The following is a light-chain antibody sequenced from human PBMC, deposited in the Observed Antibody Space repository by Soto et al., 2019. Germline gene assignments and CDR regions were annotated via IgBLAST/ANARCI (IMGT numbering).Light chain of an antibody. V-gene: IGLV2-23*01. Sequence: QSVLTQPASVSGSPGQSITISCTGTSSDVGSYNLVSWYQQHPGKAPKLMIYEGSKRPSGVSNRFSGSKSGNTASLTISGLQAEDEADYYCCSYAGSNIWVVFGGGTKVTVL. CDR1: SSDVGSYNL. CDR3: CSYAGSNIWVV. CDR2: EGS. J-gene: IGLJ2*01.